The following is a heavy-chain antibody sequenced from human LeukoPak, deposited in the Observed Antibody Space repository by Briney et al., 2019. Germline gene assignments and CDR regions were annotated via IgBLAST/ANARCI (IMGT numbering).Heavy chain of an antibody. CDR3: ARDRYSPLWFGELSKYGMDV. CDR2: ISSSGSTI. D-gene: IGHD3-10*01. CDR1: GFTFSDYY. V-gene: IGHV3-11*01. J-gene: IGHJ6*02. Sequence: PGGSLRLSCAASGFTFSDYYMSWIRQAPGKGLEWVSYISSSGSTIYYADSVKGRFTISRDNAKNSLYLQMNSLRAEDTAVYYCARDRYSPLWFGELSKYGMDVWGQGTTVTVSS.